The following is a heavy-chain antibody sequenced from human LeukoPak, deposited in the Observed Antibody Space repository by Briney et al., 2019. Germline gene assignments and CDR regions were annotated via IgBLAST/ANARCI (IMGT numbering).Heavy chain of an antibody. CDR1: GFTFSSYA. J-gene: IGHJ5*02. CDR3: AKGSGSRGPYCGGDCYKIDP. CDR2: ISGSGGST. V-gene: IGHV3-23*01. D-gene: IGHD2-21*02. Sequence: PGGCLRLSCAASGFTFSSYAISSVRQAPGKGLEWVSAISGSGGSTYYADSVKGRFTIYRDNSKTTLYLKMNSLRAEDTAVYYCAKGSGSRGPYCGGDCYKIDPWGQGTLVTVSS.